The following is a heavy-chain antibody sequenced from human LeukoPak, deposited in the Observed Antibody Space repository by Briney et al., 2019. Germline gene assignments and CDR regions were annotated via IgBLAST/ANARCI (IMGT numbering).Heavy chain of an antibody. Sequence: GGSLRLSCAASGFTFSSYGMHWVRQAPGKGLEWVAVIWYDGSNKYYADSVKGRFTIPRDNSKNTLYLQMNSLRAEDTAVYYCAKDAGLLLRIDYWGQGTLVTVSS. V-gene: IGHV3-33*06. CDR3: AKDAGLLLRIDY. J-gene: IGHJ4*02. CDR1: GFTFSSYG. CDR2: IWYDGSNK. D-gene: IGHD3-22*01.